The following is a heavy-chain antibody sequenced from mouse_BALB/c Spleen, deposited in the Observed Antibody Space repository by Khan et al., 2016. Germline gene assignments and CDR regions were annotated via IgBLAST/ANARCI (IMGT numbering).Heavy chain of an antibody. CDR2: ISYDGSN. V-gene: IGHV3-6*02. CDR3: ARLRRVYAMDY. D-gene: IGHD2-12*01. Sequence: EVQLQESGPGLVKPSQSLSLTCSVTGYSITSGYYWNWIRQFPGNNLEWMGYISYDGSNNYNPYLKNRISIARDTSKNQFFLKLNSVTTEDTATVYCARLRRVYAMDYWRHGTSVTVSS. CDR1: GYSITSGYY. J-gene: IGHJ4*01.